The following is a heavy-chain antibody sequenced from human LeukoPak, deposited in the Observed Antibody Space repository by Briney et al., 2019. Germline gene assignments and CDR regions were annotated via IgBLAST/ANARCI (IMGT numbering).Heavy chain of an antibody. CDR1: GGSISSSNW. D-gene: IGHD6-25*01. Sequence: SGTLSLTCAVSGGSISSSNWWSWVRQPPGKGLEYIGYIYHTGSTYYSPSLKSRVTISIDTSRNQFSLKLTSVTAADTAVYYCARGGGPFDPWGQGTLVTVSS. CDR2: IYHTGST. V-gene: IGHV4-4*02. CDR3: ARGGGPFDP. J-gene: IGHJ5*02.